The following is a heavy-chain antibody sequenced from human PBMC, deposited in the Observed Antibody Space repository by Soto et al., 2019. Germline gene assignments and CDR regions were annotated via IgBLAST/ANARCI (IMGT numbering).Heavy chain of an antibody. CDR1: GGSINSGGYC. CDR2: ISDGGST. V-gene: IGHV4-31*03. Sequence: QVQLQESGPGLVKPSQTLSLTCTVSGGSINSGGYCWSWIRQHPGKGLDWIGCISDGGSTSYNPSLKSRVTISVDTSKNQFSLKLTSVTAADTAVYYGSRGILVWGQGALITVSS. D-gene: IGHD5-18*01. J-gene: IGHJ4*02. CDR3: SRGILV.